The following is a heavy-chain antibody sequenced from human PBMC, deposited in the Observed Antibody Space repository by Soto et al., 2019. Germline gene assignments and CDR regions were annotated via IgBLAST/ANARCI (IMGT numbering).Heavy chain of an antibody. CDR2: INHSGST. J-gene: IGHJ5*02. Sequence: QVQLQQGGAGLLKPSETLSLTCAVYGGSFSGYYWSWIRQPPGKGLEWIGEINHSGSTNYNPSLKSRVTISVDTSKNQFSLKLSSVTAADTAVYYCARGDSDFWSGYYASWGQGTLVTVSS. CDR3: ARGDSDFWSGYYAS. V-gene: IGHV4-34*01. CDR1: GGSFSGYY. D-gene: IGHD3-3*01.